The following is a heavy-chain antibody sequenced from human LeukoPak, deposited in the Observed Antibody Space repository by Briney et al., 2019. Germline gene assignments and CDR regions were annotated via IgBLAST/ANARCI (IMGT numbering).Heavy chain of an antibody. CDR2: MNPNSGNT. Sequence: ASVKVSCKASGYTFTSYDINWVRQATGQGLEWMGWMNPNSGNTGYAQKFQGRVTMTRNTSISTAYMELSSLRSEDTAVYYCARGRLILTGYLTATVVGFDYWGQGTLVTVSS. CDR3: ARGRLILTGYLTATVVGFDY. D-gene: IGHD3-9*01. J-gene: IGHJ4*02. CDR1: GYTFTSYD. V-gene: IGHV1-8*01.